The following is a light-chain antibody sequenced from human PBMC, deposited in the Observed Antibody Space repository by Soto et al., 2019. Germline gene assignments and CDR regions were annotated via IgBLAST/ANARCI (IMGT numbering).Light chain of an antibody. CDR3: HHYPRSSWT. Sequence: EIVLTQSPGTLSLSPGERATLSCRASQRVSSHSLAWYQQKPGQAPRTPIYGASSRATGIPDRFSASGSGTDFTLTISRLEPEDFAVYYCHHYPRSSWTFGQGTKVEVK. CDR2: GAS. CDR1: QRVSSHS. J-gene: IGKJ1*01. V-gene: IGKV3-20*01.